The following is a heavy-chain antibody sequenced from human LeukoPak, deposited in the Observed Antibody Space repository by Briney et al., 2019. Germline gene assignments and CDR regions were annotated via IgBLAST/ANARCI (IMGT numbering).Heavy chain of an antibody. D-gene: IGHD3-22*01. CDR3: TTQRNYYDSSGYYYEDY. Sequence: GGSLRLSCAASGFTFSNAWMSWVRQAPGKGLEWVGRIKSKTDGGTTDYAAPVKGRFTISRDDSKNTLYLQMNSLKTEDTAVYYCTTQRNYYDSSGYYYEDYWGQGTLVTVSS. J-gene: IGHJ4*02. CDR2: IKSKTDGGTT. CDR1: GFTFSNAW. V-gene: IGHV3-15*01.